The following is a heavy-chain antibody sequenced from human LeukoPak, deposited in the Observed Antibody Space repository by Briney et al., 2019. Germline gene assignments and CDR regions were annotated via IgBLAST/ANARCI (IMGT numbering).Heavy chain of an antibody. CDR2: INHSGST. Sequence: SETLSLTCAVYGGSFSGYYWSWIRQPPGKGLEWIGEINHSGSTNYNPSLKSRVTISVDTSKNQFSLKLGSVTAADTAVYYCARTGLRRLYFDYWGQGTLVTVSS. CDR3: ARTGLRRLYFDY. J-gene: IGHJ4*02. V-gene: IGHV4-34*01. D-gene: IGHD4-17*01. CDR1: GGSFSGYY.